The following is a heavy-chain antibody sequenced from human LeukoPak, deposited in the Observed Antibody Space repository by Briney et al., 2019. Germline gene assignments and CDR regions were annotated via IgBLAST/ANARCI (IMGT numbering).Heavy chain of an antibody. J-gene: IGHJ5*02. CDR3: AREEGIGYCSSTSCYKGGSFDP. Sequence: PSETLSLTCTVSGGSISSYYWSWIRRPAGKGLEWIGRIYTSGSTNYNPSLKSRVTMSVDTSKNQFSLKLSSVTAADTAVYYCAREEGIGYCSSTSCYKGGSFDPWGQGTLVTVSS. V-gene: IGHV4-4*07. D-gene: IGHD2-2*02. CDR2: IYTSGST. CDR1: GGSISSYY.